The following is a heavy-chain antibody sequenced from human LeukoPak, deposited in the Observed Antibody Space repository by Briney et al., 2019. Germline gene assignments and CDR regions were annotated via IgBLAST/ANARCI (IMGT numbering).Heavy chain of an antibody. CDR2: IYYSAST. CDR3: ARSGSSYENCFDP. Sequence: SETLSLTCTVSGGSISSYYWSWIRQPPGKGLEWIGYIYYSASTNYNPSLKSRVTISLDTSKNQFSLKLSSVTAADTAVYYCARSGSSYENCFDPWGQGMLVTVSS. J-gene: IGHJ5*02. V-gene: IGHV4-59*01. CDR1: GGSISSYY. D-gene: IGHD6-13*01.